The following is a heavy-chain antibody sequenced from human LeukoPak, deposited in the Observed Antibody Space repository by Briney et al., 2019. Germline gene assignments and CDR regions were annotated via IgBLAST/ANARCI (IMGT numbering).Heavy chain of an antibody. CDR1: GDSITSHNW. V-gene: IGHV4-4*02. CDR3: ASCLFDYYYFDQ. D-gene: IGHD3-10*01. J-gene: IGHJ4*02. CDR2: IYHSGTT. Sequence: PSETLSLNCAVSGDSITSHNWWSWVRQSPGKGLEWIGEIYHSGTTNYSPSLKSRVTISVDKSKNQLSLRLTSVTAADTAVYFCASCLFDYYYFDQWGQGTLVTVSS.